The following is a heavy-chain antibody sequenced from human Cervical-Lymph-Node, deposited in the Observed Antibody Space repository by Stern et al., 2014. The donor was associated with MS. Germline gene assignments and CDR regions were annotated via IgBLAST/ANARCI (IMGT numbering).Heavy chain of an antibody. CDR1: GFIFSSYT. D-gene: IGHD3-10*01. J-gene: IGHJ6*02. V-gene: IGHV3-21*01. CDR2: ISTASSFI. Sequence: EVQLEESGGGLVKPGGSLRLSCTGSGFIFSSYTMNWVRHLPGKGLEWVSSISTASSFIHYEDSVKGRFTISRDNSKNSVYLQMNSLRAEDTALYYCARQKGTGEKGMDVWGQGTTVTVSS. CDR3: ARQKGTGEKGMDV.